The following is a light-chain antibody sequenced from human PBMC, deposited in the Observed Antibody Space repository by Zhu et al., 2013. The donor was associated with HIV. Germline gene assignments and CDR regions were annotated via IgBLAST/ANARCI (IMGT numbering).Light chain of an antibody. CDR2: DVR. V-gene: IGLV2-14*03. CDR1: SSDVGGYNY. J-gene: IGLJ1*01. Sequence: QSALTQPASVSGSPGQSISISCTGTSSDVGGYNYVSWYQQHPGKAPKLVLYDVRNRPSGVSNRFSGSKSGNTASLTISGLQAEDEADYYCNSYTISSTYVFGTGTKVTVL. CDR3: NSYTISSTYV.